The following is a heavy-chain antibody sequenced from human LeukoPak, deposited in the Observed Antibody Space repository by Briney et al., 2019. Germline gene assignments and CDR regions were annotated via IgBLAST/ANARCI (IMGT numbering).Heavy chain of an antibody. D-gene: IGHD4-17*01. Sequence: GASVKVSCKASGNTFTGYYMHWVRQAPGQGLEWMGWINPNSGGTNYAQKFQGRVTMTRDTSISTAYMELSRLRSDDTAVYYCARDRGYGDYVDYWGQGTLVTVSS. J-gene: IGHJ4*02. V-gene: IGHV1-2*02. CDR1: GNTFTGYY. CDR3: ARDRGYGDYVDY. CDR2: INPNSGGT.